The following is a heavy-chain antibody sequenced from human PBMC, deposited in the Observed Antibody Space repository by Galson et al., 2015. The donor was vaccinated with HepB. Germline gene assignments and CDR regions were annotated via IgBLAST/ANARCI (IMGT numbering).Heavy chain of an antibody. V-gene: IGHV4-34*01. CDR2: INHSGST. CDR3: ARAPGGWYFDL. CDR1: GGSFRGYY. D-gene: IGHD1-14*01. J-gene: IGHJ2*01. Sequence: SETLSLTCAVYGGSFRGYYWSWIRQPPGKGLEWIGEINHSGSTNYNPSLKSRVTISVDTSKNQFSLKLSSVTAADTAVYYCARAPGGWYFDLWGRGTLVTVSS.